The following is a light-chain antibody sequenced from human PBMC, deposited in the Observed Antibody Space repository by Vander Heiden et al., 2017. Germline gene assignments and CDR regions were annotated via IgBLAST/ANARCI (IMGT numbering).Light chain of an antibody. Sequence: DIQMTQSPPSLSASLGDRVTITCRASGRIDHYLNWYRQKPGKGPELLIYAASNLQSWVPSSFSGSGSGTDFTLTIASLRPEDFATYYCQQSYGAPYNFGQGTKLE. CDR2: AAS. CDR3: QQSYGAPYN. V-gene: IGKV1-39*01. CDR1: GRIDHY. J-gene: IGKJ2*01.